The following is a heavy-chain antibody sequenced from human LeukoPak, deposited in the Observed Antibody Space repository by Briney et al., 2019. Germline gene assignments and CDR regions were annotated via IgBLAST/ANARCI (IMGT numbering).Heavy chain of an antibody. V-gene: IGHV1-18*01. CDR3: TRETSSRYFDY. CDR1: GGTFSSYA. J-gene: IGHJ4*02. Sequence: ASVKVSCKASGGTFSSYAISWVRQAPGQGLEWMGWISAYNGNTNYAQKLQGRVTMTTDTSTSTAYMELSSLRSEDTAVYYCTRETSSRYFDYWGQGTLVTVSS. CDR2: ISAYNGNT.